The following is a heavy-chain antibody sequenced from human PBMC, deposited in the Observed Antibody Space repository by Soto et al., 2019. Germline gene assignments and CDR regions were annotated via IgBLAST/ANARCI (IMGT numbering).Heavy chain of an antibody. CDR1: GFIFTGYW. D-gene: IGHD6-13*01. CDR3: ARKYSSSWYIAFDI. J-gene: IGHJ3*02. CDR2: IDPSGSYT. Sequence: PGESLKISCKGSGFIFTGYWINWVRQMPGKGLEWMGRIDPSGSYTNYSPSFQGHVTISADKSISTAYLQWTSLKASDTAMYYCARKYSSSWYIAFDIWGQGTMVTVS. V-gene: IGHV5-10-1*01.